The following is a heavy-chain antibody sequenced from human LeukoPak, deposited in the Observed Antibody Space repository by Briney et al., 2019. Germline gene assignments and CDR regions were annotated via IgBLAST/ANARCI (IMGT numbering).Heavy chain of an antibody. CDR1: GFTFSSHW. J-gene: IGHJ4*02. Sequence: GGSLRLSCAASGFTFSSHWMSWVRQAPGKGLEWVANIKQDGSQKYYVDSVKGRFTISRDNAKNSPYLQMNSLGAEDTAVYYCARDRREQWLSVDYWGQGTLVTVSS. V-gene: IGHV3-7*03. D-gene: IGHD6-19*01. CDR2: IKQDGSQK. CDR3: ARDRREQWLSVDY.